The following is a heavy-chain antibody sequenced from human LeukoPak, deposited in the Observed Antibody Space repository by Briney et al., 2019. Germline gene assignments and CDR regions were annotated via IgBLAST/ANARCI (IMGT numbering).Heavy chain of an antibody. CDR3: ARDRIGSGYHGGDAFDI. J-gene: IGHJ3*02. D-gene: IGHD5-12*01. CDR1: XGXXSTDY. CDR2: IYYSGST. V-gene: IGHV4-59*01. Sequence: SETLSXXXXXXXGXXSTDYWSWIRQPPGKGLEWIGYIYYSGSTNYKPSLKSRVSISVDTSKNQFSLHLTSVTAADTAVYYCARDRIGSGYHGGDAFDIWGQGAMVTVSS.